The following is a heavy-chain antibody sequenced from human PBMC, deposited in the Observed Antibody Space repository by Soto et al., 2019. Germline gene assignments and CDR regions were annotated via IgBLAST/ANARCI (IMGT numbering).Heavy chain of an antibody. V-gene: IGHV3-33*01. Sequence: GGSLRLSCAASGFTFSSYGMHWVRQAPGKGLEWVAVIWYDGSNKYYADSVTGRFTISRDNSKNTLYLQMNSLRAEDTAVYYCARDGRYYDFGSGNPDYYYYGMDVWGQGTTVTVPS. CDR2: IWYDGSNK. CDR3: ARDGRYYDFGSGNPDYYYYGMDV. CDR1: GFTFSSYG. J-gene: IGHJ6*02. D-gene: IGHD3-3*01.